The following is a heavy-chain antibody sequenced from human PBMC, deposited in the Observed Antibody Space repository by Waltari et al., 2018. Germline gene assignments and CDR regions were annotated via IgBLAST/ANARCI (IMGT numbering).Heavy chain of an antibody. CDR2: ITVGDDT. V-gene: IGHV3-23*01. CDR3: ATPFYNWDDPLHS. Sequence: EVQLLESGGDLVQPGGSLRLSCAASGITFSNYAINWVRLAPGTGLGGVSAITVGDDTYYADSVKGRFTISRDTSKDTVYLHMNGLRAEDTAVYYCATPFYNWDDPLHSWGPGTLVTVSS. CDR1: GITFSNYA. J-gene: IGHJ4*02. D-gene: IGHD1-20*01.